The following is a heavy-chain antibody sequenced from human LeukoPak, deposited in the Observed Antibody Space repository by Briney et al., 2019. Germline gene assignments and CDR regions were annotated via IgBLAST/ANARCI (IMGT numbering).Heavy chain of an antibody. Sequence: GGSLRLSCAASGFTFDDYGMSWVRQAPGKGLEWVSGINWNGGSTDYADSVKGGFTISRDNAKNSLYLQMKSLRAEDTALYYCARVYCSSTSCYAGDYYYYMDVWGKGTTVTVSS. J-gene: IGHJ6*03. CDR1: GFTFDDYG. CDR2: INWNGGST. D-gene: IGHD2-2*01. V-gene: IGHV3-20*04. CDR3: ARVYCSSTSCYAGDYYYYMDV.